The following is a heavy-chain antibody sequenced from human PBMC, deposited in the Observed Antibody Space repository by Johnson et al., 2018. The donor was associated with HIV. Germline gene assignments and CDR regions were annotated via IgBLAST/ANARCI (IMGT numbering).Heavy chain of an antibody. D-gene: IGHD5-24*01. CDR1: GFTVSSNY. V-gene: IGHV3-53*01. J-gene: IGHJ3*02. CDR2: IYSGGST. Sequence: VQLVESGGGLIQPGGSLRLSCAASGFTVSSNYMSWVRQAPGKGLEWVSVIYSGGSTYHADSVKGRFTISRDNSKNTLYLQMNSLRAEDTAVYYCARFGEVATIRAFDIWGQGTMVTVSS. CDR3: ARFGEVATIRAFDI.